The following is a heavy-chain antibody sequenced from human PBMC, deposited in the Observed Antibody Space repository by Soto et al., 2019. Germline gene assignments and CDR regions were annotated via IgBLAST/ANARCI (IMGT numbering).Heavy chain of an antibody. CDR1: GYTFNIYG. D-gene: IGHD4-17*01. V-gene: IGHV1-18*01. Sequence: ASVKVSCKASGYTFNIYGITWVRQAPGQGLEWMGWIGGYNGDTNYAQKVQDRVTMTRDTSTSTAYMELRSLRSDDTALYYCARDSTVGREAFDIWGQGTMVTV. J-gene: IGHJ3*02. CDR3: ARDSTVGREAFDI. CDR2: IGGYNGDT.